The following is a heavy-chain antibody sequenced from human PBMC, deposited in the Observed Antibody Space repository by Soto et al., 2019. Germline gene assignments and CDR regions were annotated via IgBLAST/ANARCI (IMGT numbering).Heavy chain of an antibody. CDR2: ISSSSSTI. CDR3: ARDADYYDSSGLPQDAFDI. Sequence: GGSLRLSCAASGFTFSSYSMNWVRQAPGKGPEWVSYISSSSSTIYYADSVKGRFTISRDNAKNSLYLQMNSLRDEDTAVYYCARDADYYDSSGLPQDAFDIWGQGTMVTVSS. J-gene: IGHJ3*02. D-gene: IGHD3-22*01. CDR1: GFTFSSYS. V-gene: IGHV3-48*02.